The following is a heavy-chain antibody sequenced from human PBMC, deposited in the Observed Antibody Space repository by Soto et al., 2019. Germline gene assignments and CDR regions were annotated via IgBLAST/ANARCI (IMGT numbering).Heavy chain of an antibody. CDR1: GFTVSSNY. Sequence: LRLSCAASGFTVSSNYMNWVRQAPGKGLEWLSIIYSDGTTYYADSVKGRFTISRDNFKNTLYLQMNNLRVEDTAVYYCAILSNWGQGTLVTVSS. CDR2: IYSDGTT. D-gene: IGHD6-6*01. J-gene: IGHJ4*02. CDR3: AILSN. V-gene: IGHV3-53*01.